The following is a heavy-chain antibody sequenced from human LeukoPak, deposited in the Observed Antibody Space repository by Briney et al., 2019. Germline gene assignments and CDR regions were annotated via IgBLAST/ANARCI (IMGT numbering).Heavy chain of an antibody. Sequence: ASVKVSCKVSGYTLTELSMHWVRQAPGKGLEWMGGFDPEDGETIYAQKFQGRVTMTKDTSTDTAYMELSSLRSEDTAVYYCATRYDFWSGYNLYYFDYWGQGTLVTVSS. J-gene: IGHJ4*02. V-gene: IGHV1-24*01. CDR1: GYTLTELS. CDR3: ATRYDFWSGYNLYYFDY. D-gene: IGHD3-3*01. CDR2: FDPEDGET.